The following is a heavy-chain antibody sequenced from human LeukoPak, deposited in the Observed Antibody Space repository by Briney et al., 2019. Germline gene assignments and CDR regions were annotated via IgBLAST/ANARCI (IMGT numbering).Heavy chain of an antibody. V-gene: IGHV4-61*02. CDR1: GGSISSGSYY. Sequence: SETLSLTCTVSGGSISSGSYYWSWIRQPAGKGLEWIGRIYTSGSTNYNPSLKSRVTIPVDTSKNQFSLKLSSVTAADTAVYYCARDLGYYYYYYYMDVWGKGTTVTVSS. J-gene: IGHJ6*03. CDR2: IYTSGST. CDR3: ARDLGYYYYYYYMDV.